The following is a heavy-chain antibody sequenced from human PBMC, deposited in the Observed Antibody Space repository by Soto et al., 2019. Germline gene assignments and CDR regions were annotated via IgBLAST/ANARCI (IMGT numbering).Heavy chain of an antibody. CDR1: GFTFNNYA. Sequence: EVQVLESGGGLVQPGGSLRLSCAASGFTFNNYAMGWVRQAPGKGLEWVSAITGSGSDTYYVDSVKGRFTISRDNSKNTLYLQMNSLRIEDTAVFYWAKLGSSSWSPHYYFDYWGQGTLVTVSS. CDR3: AKLGSSSWSPHYYFDY. V-gene: IGHV3-23*01. CDR2: ITGSGSDT. J-gene: IGHJ4*02. D-gene: IGHD2-2*01.